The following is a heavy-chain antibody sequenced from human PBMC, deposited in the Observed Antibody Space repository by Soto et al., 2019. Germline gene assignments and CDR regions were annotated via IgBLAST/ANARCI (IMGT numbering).Heavy chain of an antibody. V-gene: IGHV3-48*01. Sequence: PGGSLRLSCAASGFTFSSYSMNWVRQAPGKGLEWVSYISSSSSTIYYADSVKGRFTISRDNAKNSLYLQMNSLRAEDTAVYYCARDLISDYGDYLGWFDPWGQGTLVTVSS. CDR1: GFTFSSYS. CDR3: ARDLISDYGDYLGWFDP. D-gene: IGHD4-17*01. J-gene: IGHJ5*02. CDR2: ISSSSSTI.